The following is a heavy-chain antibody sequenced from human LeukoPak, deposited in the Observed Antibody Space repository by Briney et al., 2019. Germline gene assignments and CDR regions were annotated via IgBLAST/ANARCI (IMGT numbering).Heavy chain of an antibody. V-gene: IGHV4-39*01. CDR2: IYYSGNT. D-gene: IGHD3-22*01. Sequence: PSETLSLTCSVSGGSISSNTYYWGWIRQPPGMGLEWIGSIYYSGNTYYNPSLKSRVTISVDTSKNQFSLDLSSVAAADTAVYYCARLGMFFYDTNGFLDAFDIWGKGTMVTVSS. CDR3: ARLGMFFYDTNGFLDAFDI. J-gene: IGHJ3*02. CDR1: GGSISSNTYY.